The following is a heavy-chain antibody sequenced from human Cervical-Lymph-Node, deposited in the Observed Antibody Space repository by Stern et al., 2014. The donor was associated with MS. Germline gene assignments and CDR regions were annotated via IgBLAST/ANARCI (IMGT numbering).Heavy chain of an antibody. CDR1: GYSFATYW. Sequence: VQLVQSGAEVKKPGESLKISCKGSGYSFATYWIGWVRQMPGKGLEWMGIIYPGDSDTRSSPSFQGQVTISADKSISTAYLHWSSLKASDPAMYYCARPCDDTAKYGLDVWGQGTTGTVSS. CDR3: ARPCDDTAKYGLDV. V-gene: IGHV5-51*03. D-gene: IGHD5-18*01. CDR2: IYPGDSDT. J-gene: IGHJ6*02.